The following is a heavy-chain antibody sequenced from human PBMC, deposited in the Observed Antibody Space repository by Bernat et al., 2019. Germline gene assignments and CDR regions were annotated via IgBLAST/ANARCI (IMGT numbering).Heavy chain of an antibody. D-gene: IGHD3-10*01. CDR2: ISSSSSYI. Sequence: EVQLVESGGGLVQPGGSLILSCAASGSTFSSYSMNWVRQAPGKGLEWVSSISSSSSYIYYADSVKGRFTISRDNAKNSLYLQMNSLRAEDTAVYYCARATLGGFDYWGQGTLVTVSS. J-gene: IGHJ4*02. V-gene: IGHV3-21*01. CDR1: GSTFSSYS. CDR3: ARATLGGFDY.